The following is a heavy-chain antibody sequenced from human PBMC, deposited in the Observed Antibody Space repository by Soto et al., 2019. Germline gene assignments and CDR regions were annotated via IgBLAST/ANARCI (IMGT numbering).Heavy chain of an antibody. CDR1: GGTFSSYA. D-gene: IGHD3-22*01. CDR2: IIPIFGTA. V-gene: IGHV1-69*13. J-gene: IGHJ3*02. Sequence: ASVKVSCKASGGTFSSYAISWVRQAPGQGLEWMGGIIPIFGTANYAQKFQGRVTITADESTSTAYMELSSLRSEDTAVYYCARDIKNRYCYDSSGYFAFDIWGQGTMVT. CDR3: ARDIKNRYCYDSSGYFAFDI.